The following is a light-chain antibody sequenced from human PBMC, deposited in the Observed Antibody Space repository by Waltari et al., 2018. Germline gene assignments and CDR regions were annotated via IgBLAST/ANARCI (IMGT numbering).Light chain of an antibody. CDR1: QSLVHSDGNTY. V-gene: IGKV2-24*01. CDR3: KQATKFPRT. Sequence: DIVMTQTPFSSPVTLGQPASISCRSSQSLVHSDGNTYLNWHQQTPGHPPRLLIYKISNRFSGVPDSFSGSGAGTDFTLKISRLEAEDVVIYYCKQATKFPRTFGQGTKVEIK. CDR2: KIS. J-gene: IGKJ1*01.